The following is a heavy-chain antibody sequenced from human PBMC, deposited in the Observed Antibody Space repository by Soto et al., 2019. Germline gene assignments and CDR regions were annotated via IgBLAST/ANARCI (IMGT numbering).Heavy chain of an antibody. V-gene: IGHV1-69*06. J-gene: IGHJ6*02. CDR1: GSTFSNYA. Sequence: SVKVSCKASGSTFSNYAITWVRQAPGQGLEWLGGIIPVFGTSNYAQKFQGRVTITADKSTSTAYMELTSLRSEDTAVYYCARKSEASSSTYYYYYYGLDVWGQGTTVTVSS. D-gene: IGHD6-6*01. CDR3: ARKSEASSSTYYYYYYGLDV. CDR2: IIPVFGTS.